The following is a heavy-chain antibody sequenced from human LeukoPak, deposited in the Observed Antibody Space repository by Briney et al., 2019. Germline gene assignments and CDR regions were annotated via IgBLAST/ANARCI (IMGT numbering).Heavy chain of an antibody. CDR2: INTNTGNP. D-gene: IGHD2-21*02. J-gene: IGHJ2*01. V-gene: IGHV7-4-1*02. CDR3: ARRVTAISGMNWYFDL. Sequence: ASVKVSCKASGYTFTSYAMNWVRQAPGQGLEWMGWINTNTGNPTYAQGFTGRFVFSLDTSVSTAYLQISSLKAEDTAVYYCARRVTAISGMNWYFDLWGRGTLVTVSS. CDR1: GYTFTSYA.